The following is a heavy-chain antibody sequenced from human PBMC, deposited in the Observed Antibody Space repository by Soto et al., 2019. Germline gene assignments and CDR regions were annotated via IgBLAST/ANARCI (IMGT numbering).Heavy chain of an antibody. D-gene: IGHD2-15*01. CDR3: ARDPGYCSGCSCYPDAFDI. J-gene: IGHJ3*02. Sequence: QVQLVQSGAEMKKPGSSVKVSCKASGGTFSSYTISWVRQAPGQGLEWMGRIIPILGIANYAQKFQGRVTITADKSTSTSYMELSSLRSEDTAVYYCARDPGYCSGCSCYPDAFDIWGQGTMVTVSS. V-gene: IGHV1-69*08. CDR1: GGTFSSYT. CDR2: IIPILGIA.